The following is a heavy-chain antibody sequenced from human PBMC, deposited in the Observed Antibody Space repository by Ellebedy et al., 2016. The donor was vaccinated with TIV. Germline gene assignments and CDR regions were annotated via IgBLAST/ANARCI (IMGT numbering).Heavy chain of an antibody. CDR1: GYTFTSYY. CDR2: INPSGGST. D-gene: IGHD5-18*01. Sequence: AASVKVSCKASGYTFTSYYMHWVRQAPGQGLEWMGIINPSGGSTSYAQKFQGRVTMTRDTSTSTVYMELSSLRSEDTAVYYCARVDTAMVDLGVFDYWGQGTLVTVSS. CDR3: ARVDTAMVDLGVFDY. V-gene: IGHV1-46*01. J-gene: IGHJ4*02.